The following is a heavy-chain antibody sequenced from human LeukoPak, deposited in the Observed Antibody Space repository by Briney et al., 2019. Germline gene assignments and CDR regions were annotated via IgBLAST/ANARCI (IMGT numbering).Heavy chain of an antibody. CDR1: GGSISSYY. D-gene: IGHD4-11*01. Sequence: SETLSLTCTVSGGSISSYYWSWIRQPPGKGLEWIGYIYYSGSTNYNPSLKSRVTISVDTSKNQFSLKLSSVTAADTAVYYCAKDPEWDDYSTIWGQGTLVTVSS. CDR3: AKDPEWDDYSTI. J-gene: IGHJ4*02. V-gene: IGHV4-59*12. CDR2: IYYSGST.